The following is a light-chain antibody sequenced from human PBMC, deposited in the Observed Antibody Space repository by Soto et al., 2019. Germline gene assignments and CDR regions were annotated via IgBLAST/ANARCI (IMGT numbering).Light chain of an antibody. CDR2: LEGSGSY. Sequence: QSVLTQSSSASAYLGSSVKLTCTLSSGHSSYIIAWHQQQPGKAPRYLMKLEGSGSYNKGSGVPDRFSGSSSGADRYLTISNLQFEDEADYYCETWDSNTHTVFGGGTTVTVL. V-gene: IGLV4-60*02. CDR1: SGHSSYI. CDR3: ETWDSNTHTV. J-gene: IGLJ3*02.